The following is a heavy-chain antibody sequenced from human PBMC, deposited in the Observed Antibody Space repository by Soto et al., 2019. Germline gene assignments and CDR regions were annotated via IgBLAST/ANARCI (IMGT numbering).Heavy chain of an antibody. V-gene: IGHV5-51*01. CDR3: ARSLYGGNAGDAFDI. J-gene: IGHJ3*02. D-gene: IGHD4-17*01. CDR2: IYPGDSDT. CDR1: GYSFTSYW. Sequence: PGESLKISCKGSGYSFTSYWIGWVRQMPGKGLEWMGIIYPGDSDTRYSPSFQGQVTISADKSISTAYLQWSSLKASDTAMYYCARSLYGGNAGDAFDIWGQGTMVTVSS.